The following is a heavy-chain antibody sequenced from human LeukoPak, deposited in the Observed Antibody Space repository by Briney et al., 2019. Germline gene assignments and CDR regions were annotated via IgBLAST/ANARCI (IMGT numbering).Heavy chain of an antibody. CDR3: ARVDCSSTSCYKSYYYYGMDV. Sequence: ASVKVSCKASGYTLTNYDINWVRQATGKGLEWMGWMNPNSGNTGYAQKFQGRVTMTRNTSISTAYMELSSLRSEDTAVYYCARVDCSSTSCYKSYYYYGMDVWGQGTTVTVSS. CDR2: MNPNSGNT. J-gene: IGHJ6*02. CDR1: GYTLTNYD. V-gene: IGHV1-8*01. D-gene: IGHD2-2*02.